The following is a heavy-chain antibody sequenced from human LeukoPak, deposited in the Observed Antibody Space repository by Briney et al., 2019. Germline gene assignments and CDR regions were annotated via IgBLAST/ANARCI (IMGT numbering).Heavy chain of an antibody. Sequence: PGGSLRLSCAASGFTFSNAWMSWVRQAPGKGLEWVGRIKSKTDGGTTDYAAPVKGRFTISRDDSKNTLYLQMNSLKTEDTAVYYCTTDRCSSTSCLDYWGQGTLVTVSS. CDR1: GFTFSNAW. CDR2: IKSKTDGGTT. CDR3: TTDRCSSTSCLDY. J-gene: IGHJ4*02. D-gene: IGHD2-2*01. V-gene: IGHV3-15*01.